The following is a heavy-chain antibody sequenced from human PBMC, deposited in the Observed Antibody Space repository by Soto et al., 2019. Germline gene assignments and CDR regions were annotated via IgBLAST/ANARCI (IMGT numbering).Heavy chain of an antibody. V-gene: IGHV1-18*01. D-gene: IGHD2-15*01. CDR1: GYTFTSYA. J-gene: IGHJ6*02. CDR2: ISASNGNT. CDR3: AGINAGNSASRGYYYYDGMDD. Sequence: QVQLVQSGAEVKKPGASVKVSCKASGYTFTSYAISWVRQAPGQGLEWMGGISASNGNTNYAHKLQGRVTMTTDTTTTTAYGEPRSLSSSDTAVYSSAGINAGNSASRGYYYYDGMDDWGQGTTVTVSS.